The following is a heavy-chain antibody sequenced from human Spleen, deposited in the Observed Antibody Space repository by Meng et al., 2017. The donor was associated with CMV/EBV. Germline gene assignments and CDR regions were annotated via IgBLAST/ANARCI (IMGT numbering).Heavy chain of an antibody. Sequence: GSIFSNNGISWVRQAPGQGLEWMGGIIPLFGTAKYAQKFQGRVTVTTDESTRTAYMELRSLRSEDTAVYYCASNAYDRTGYYYTFDYWGQGTLVTVSS. J-gene: IGHJ4*02. V-gene: IGHV1-69*05. CDR2: IIPLFGTA. CDR1: GSIFSNNG. CDR3: ASNAYDRTGYYYTFDY. D-gene: IGHD3-22*01.